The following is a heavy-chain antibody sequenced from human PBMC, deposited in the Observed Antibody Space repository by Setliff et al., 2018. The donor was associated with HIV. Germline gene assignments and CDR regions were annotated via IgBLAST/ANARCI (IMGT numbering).Heavy chain of an antibody. CDR1: GYTFTSYG. CDR2: ISTYNGNT. V-gene: IGHV1-18*01. J-gene: IGHJ3*02. Sequence: ASVKVSCKASGYTFTSYGITWVRQAPGQGLEWMGWISTYNGNTHYAQKLQGRVTMTTDTSTSTAYMELRSLRSDDTAVDYCARDQVAFIAAAGTGECAFDIWGQGTMVTVSS. CDR3: ARDQVAFIAAAGTGECAFDI. D-gene: IGHD6-13*01.